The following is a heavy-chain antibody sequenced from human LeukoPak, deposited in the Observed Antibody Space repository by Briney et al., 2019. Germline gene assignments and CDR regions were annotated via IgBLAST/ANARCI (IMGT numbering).Heavy chain of an antibody. CDR2: ISYSGST. CDR3: ANGIVPDYYYYYIDV. J-gene: IGHJ6*03. V-gene: IGHV4-59*01. CDR1: VGSLSSYS. Sequence: SETLSLACTVSVGSLSSYSWSWIRPPPGKGLEWIGYISYSGSTNYNPSLKSRVAISLDTSQSQSSLKLSSVTAADTAIYDWANGIVPDYYYYYIDVGGKGTTVTVS. D-gene: IGHD3-16*02.